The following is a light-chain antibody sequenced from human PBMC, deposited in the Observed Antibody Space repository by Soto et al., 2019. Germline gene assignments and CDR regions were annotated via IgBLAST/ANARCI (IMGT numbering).Light chain of an antibody. V-gene: IGKV2-28*01. J-gene: IGKJ4*01. CDR3: AQRLETPFT. CDR1: RNLLHSNGYYY. Sequence: EIVLTQSPLSLPVTPGEPASISCRSSRNLLHSNGYYYWDWYLQKPGQSPQLLIYLGSNRASRVTDRFSGGGSGTNFALTISRVEAEDVVVYFCAQRLETPFTFGGGTKVEIK. CDR2: LGS.